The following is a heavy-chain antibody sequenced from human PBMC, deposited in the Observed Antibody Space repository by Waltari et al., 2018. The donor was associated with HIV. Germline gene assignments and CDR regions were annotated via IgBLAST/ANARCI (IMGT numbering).Heavy chain of an antibody. CDR1: GGTFSSYA. Sequence: QVQLVQSGAEVKKPGSSVKVSCKASGGTFSSYAISWVRPAPGQGLEWMGRIIPILGIANYAQKFQGRVTITADKSTSTAYMELSSLRSEDTAVYYCARGPTREEMATIYGMDVWGQGTTVTVSS. CDR2: IIPILGIA. J-gene: IGHJ6*02. D-gene: IGHD5-12*01. CDR3: ARGPTREEMATIYGMDV. V-gene: IGHV1-69*04.